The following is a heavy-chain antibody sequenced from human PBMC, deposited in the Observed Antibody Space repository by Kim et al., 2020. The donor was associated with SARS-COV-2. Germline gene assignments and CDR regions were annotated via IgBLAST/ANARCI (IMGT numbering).Heavy chain of an antibody. D-gene: IGHD6-19*01. V-gene: IGHV3-23*01. CDR2: ISGSGGST. Sequence: GGSLRLSCAASGFTFSSYAMSWVRQAPGKGLEWVSAISGSGGSTYYADSVKGRFTISRDNSKNTLYLQMNSLRAEDTAVYYCAKALWSSGWVRGGGSFDYWGQGTLVTVSS. CDR1: GFTFSSYA. J-gene: IGHJ4*02. CDR3: AKALWSSGWVRGGGSFDY.